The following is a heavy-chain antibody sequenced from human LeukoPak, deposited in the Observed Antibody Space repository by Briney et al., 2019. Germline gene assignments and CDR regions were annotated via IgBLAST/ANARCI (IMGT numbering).Heavy chain of an antibody. V-gene: IGHV3-74*01. D-gene: IGHD5-24*01. CDR3: ARDLGYIYFDY. J-gene: IGHJ4*02. CDR2: INSGGTVT. Sequence: GGSLRLSCAASGFTFSDFWMHWVRQAPGKGLVWVSRINSGGTVTNYADSVKGRLTISRDNSKNTLYLQMNSLRAEDTAVYYCARDLGYIYFDYWGQGTLVTVSS. CDR1: GFTFSDFW.